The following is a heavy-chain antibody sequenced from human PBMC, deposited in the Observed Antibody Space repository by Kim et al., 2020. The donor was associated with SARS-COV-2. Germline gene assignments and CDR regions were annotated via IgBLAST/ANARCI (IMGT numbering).Heavy chain of an antibody. CDR1: GFTFSSYG. CDR3: AIPRKRITMIVDAFDI. V-gene: IGHV3-30*03. CDR2: ISYDGSNK. J-gene: IGHJ3*02. D-gene: IGHD3-22*01. Sequence: GGSLRLSCAASGFTFSSYGMHWVRQAPGKGLEWVAVISYDGSNKYYADSVKGRFTISRDNSKNTLYLQMNSLRAEDTAVYYCAIPRKRITMIVDAFDIWGQGTMVTVSS.